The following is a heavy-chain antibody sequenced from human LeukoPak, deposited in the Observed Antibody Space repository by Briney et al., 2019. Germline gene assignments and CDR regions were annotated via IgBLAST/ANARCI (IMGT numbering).Heavy chain of an antibody. CDR1: GGSISSGSCY. CDR2: IYTSGST. Sequence: SETLSLTCTVSGGSISSGSCYWSWIRQPAGKGLEWIGRIYTSGSTNYNPSLKSRVTISVDTSKNQFSLKLSSVTAADTAVYYCARANYYDSSAQSHWGQGTLVTVSS. J-gene: IGHJ4*02. V-gene: IGHV4-61*02. D-gene: IGHD3-22*01. CDR3: ARANYYDSSAQSH.